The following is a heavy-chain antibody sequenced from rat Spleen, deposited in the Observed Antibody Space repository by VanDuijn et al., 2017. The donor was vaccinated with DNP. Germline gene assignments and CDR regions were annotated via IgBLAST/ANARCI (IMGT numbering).Heavy chain of an antibody. CDR2: INPDGSRT. V-gene: IGHV5-22*01. J-gene: IGHJ1*01. CDR1: GFALSDYY. Sequence: EVQLVESGGGLVQPGRALNLSCKASGFALSDYYMAWVRQTPKTGLEWVASINPDGSRTYYRDSVKGRFTISRDNAKNTLYLQMNSLRSEDTATYYCARGSSSIYWYFDFWGPGTMVTVSS. CDR3: ARGSSSIYWYFDF. D-gene: IGHD1-2*01.